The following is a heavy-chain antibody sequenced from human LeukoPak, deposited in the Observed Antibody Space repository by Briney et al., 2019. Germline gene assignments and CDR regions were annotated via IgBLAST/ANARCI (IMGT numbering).Heavy chain of an antibody. Sequence: PGGSLRLSCAASGFAFSSFGMHWVRQAPGKGLEWVAVIWYDGTNKYYADSVKGRFTISRDNSKNTLYLQMNSLRAEDTAAYYCARATVTRWFDPWGQGTLVTVSS. D-gene: IGHD4-17*01. V-gene: IGHV3-33*01. J-gene: IGHJ5*02. CDR1: GFAFSSFG. CDR2: IWYDGTNK. CDR3: ARATVTRWFDP.